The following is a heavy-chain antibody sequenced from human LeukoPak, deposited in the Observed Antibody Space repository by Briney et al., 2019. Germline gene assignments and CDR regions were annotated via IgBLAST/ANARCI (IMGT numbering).Heavy chain of an antibody. CDR3: ARDVRRYDFWSGYPGGEFDP. J-gene: IGHJ5*02. D-gene: IGHD3-3*01. Sequence: GGSLRLSCAASGFTFSSYSMNWVPQAPGKRLEWVSYISSSSSTIYYADSVKGRFTISRDNAKNSLYLQMNSLRAEDTAVYYCARDVRRYDFWSGYPGGEFDPWGQETLVTVSS. CDR2: ISSSSSTI. CDR1: GFTFSSYS. V-gene: IGHV3-48*01.